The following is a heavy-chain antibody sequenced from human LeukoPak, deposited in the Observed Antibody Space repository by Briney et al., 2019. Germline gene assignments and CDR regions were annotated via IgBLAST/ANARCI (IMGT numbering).Heavy chain of an antibody. Sequence: GGSLRLSCAASGFTFSSYWMHWVRQAPGKGLVWVSRINSDGSSTSYADSVKGRFTISRDNAKNTLYLQMNSLRAEDTAVYYCATASGVVVITYWGQGTLVTVSS. D-gene: IGHD3-22*01. CDR1: GFTFSSYW. CDR2: INSDGSST. V-gene: IGHV3-74*01. J-gene: IGHJ4*02. CDR3: ATASGVVVITY.